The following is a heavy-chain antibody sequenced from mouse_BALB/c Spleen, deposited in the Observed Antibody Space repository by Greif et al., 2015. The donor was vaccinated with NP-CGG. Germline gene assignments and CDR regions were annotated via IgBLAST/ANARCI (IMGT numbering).Heavy chain of an antibody. V-gene: IGHV14-3*02. D-gene: IGHD2-1*01. J-gene: IGHJ4*01. CDR2: IDPANGNT. CDR3: AQMGYGNWGFYYAMDY. CDR1: GFNIKDTY. Sequence: EVQLVESGAELVKPGASVKLSCTASGFNIKDTYMHWVKQRPEQGLEWIGRIDPANGNTKYDPKFQGKATITADTSSNTAYLQLSSLTSEDTAVYYCAQMGYGNWGFYYAMDYWGQGTSVTVSS.